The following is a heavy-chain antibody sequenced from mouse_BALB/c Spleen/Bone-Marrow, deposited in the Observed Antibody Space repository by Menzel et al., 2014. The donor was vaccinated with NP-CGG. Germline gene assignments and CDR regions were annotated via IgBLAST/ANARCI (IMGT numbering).Heavy chain of an antibody. J-gene: IGHJ2*01. Sequence: QVQLKQSGAELVRPGSSVKISCKASGYAFSSYWMNWVKQRPGQGLEWIGRIYPGDGDTNYNGKFKGKATLTAGKSSSTAYMQLSSLTSEDSAVYFCARRGYYGSSYYFDYWGQGTTLTVSS. CDR2: IYPGDGDT. CDR1: GYAFSSYW. CDR3: ARRGYYGSSYYFDY. D-gene: IGHD1-1*01. V-gene: IGHV1-80*01.